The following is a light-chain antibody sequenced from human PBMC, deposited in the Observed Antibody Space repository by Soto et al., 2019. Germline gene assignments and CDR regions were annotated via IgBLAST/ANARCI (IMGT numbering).Light chain of an antibody. J-gene: IGKJ2*01. CDR3: QQVYSSPYT. CDR2: AAS. Sequence: DIPMTQSPSSLSASVGDRVTITCRASQSISKYLNWYQQKPGKAPNLLIYAASTLHSGVPSWFSCSVSGTDFTLTISSLQPEDFAVYFCQQVYSSPYTFGHVTKLQIK. CDR1: QSISKY. V-gene: IGKV1-39*01.